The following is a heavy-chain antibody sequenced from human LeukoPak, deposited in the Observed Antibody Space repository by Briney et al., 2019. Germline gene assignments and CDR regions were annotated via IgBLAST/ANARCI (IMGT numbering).Heavy chain of an antibody. CDR1: GFTFSSYE. Sequence: GGSLRLSCAASGFTFSSYEMNWVRQAPGKGLQWVSYISSSGSTIYYADSVKGRFTISRDNAKNSLYLQMNSLRAEDTAVYYCASLGGSGWYRRAFDPWGQRTLVTVSS. D-gene: IGHD6-19*01. J-gene: IGHJ5*02. V-gene: IGHV3-48*03. CDR2: ISSSGSTI. CDR3: ASLGGSGWYRRAFDP.